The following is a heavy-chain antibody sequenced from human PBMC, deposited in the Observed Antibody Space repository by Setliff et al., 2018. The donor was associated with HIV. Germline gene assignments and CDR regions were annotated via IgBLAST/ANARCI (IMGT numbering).Heavy chain of an antibody. J-gene: IGHJ3*02. CDR1: GGSINSGSHY. V-gene: IGHV4-61*09. D-gene: IGHD4-17*01. Sequence: SETLSLTCTVSGGSINSGSHYWSWIRQPAGKGLEWIGHIYTSGSTNYNPSLQSRVTISADTSKNQFSLKLSSVTAADTAVYYCARRGDYDVFHIWGQGTMVTVS. CDR3: ARRGDYDVFHI. CDR2: IYTSGST.